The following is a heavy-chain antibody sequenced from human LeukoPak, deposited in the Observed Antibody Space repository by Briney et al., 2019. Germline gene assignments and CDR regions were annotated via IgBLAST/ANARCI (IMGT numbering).Heavy chain of an antibody. Sequence: GGSLRLSCAASGFTFTSYAMSWVRQAPGKGLEWVSTITGSGAATYYADSVKGRFTMSRDTSKNTLTLYLHMNSLRAEDTAVYYCAKSNSAYRIGSVSSDYWGQGTLVGVSS. CDR1: GFTFTSYA. CDR2: ITGSGAAT. J-gene: IGHJ4*02. D-gene: IGHD1-26*01. CDR3: AKSNSAYRIGSVSSDY. V-gene: IGHV3-23*01.